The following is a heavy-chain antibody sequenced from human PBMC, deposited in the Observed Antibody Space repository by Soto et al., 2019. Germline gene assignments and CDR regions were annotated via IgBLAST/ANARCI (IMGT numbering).Heavy chain of an antibody. CDR1: GGSFSGYY. CDR2: INHSGST. J-gene: IGHJ6*02. Sequence: PSETLSLTCAVYGGSFSGYYWSWIRQPPGKGLEWIGEINHSGSTNYNPSLKSRVTISVDTSKNQFSLKLSSVTAADTAVYYCARGGIAARPFYYYYGMDVWGQGTTVTVSS. D-gene: IGHD6-6*01. CDR3: ARGGIAARPFYYYYGMDV. V-gene: IGHV4-34*01.